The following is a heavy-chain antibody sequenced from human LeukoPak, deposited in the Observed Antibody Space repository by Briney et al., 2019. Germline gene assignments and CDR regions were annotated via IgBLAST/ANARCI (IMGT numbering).Heavy chain of an antibody. Sequence: SETLSLTCIVSGGSISSGTNYWGWIRQPPGKGLEWIGSIYYSGSAYNNPSLNSRVTISVDTSKNQFSLKLSSVTAADTAVYYCARSIGDFDYWGQGTLVTVSS. V-gene: IGHV4-39*07. CDR3: ARSIGDFDY. J-gene: IGHJ4*02. CDR1: GGSISSGTNY. D-gene: IGHD3-16*01. CDR2: IYYSGSA.